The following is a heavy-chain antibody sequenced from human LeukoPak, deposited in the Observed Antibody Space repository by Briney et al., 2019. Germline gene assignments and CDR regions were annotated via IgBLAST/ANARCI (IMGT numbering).Heavy chain of an antibody. J-gene: IGHJ3*02. CDR1: GYSFTSYW. CDR3: ARPGLSFGGYDAFDI. V-gene: IGHV5-51*01. CDR2: IYPGDSDT. Sequence: GESLKISCKGSGYSFTSYWIGWVRQLPGKGLEWMGIIYPGDSDTRYSPSFQGQVTISADKSISTAYLQWSSLKASDTAMYYCARPGLSFGGYDAFDIWGQGTMVTVSS. D-gene: IGHD2-15*01.